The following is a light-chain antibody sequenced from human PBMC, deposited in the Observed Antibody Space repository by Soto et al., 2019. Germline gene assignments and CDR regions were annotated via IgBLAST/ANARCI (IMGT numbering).Light chain of an antibody. CDR3: LHRMNWPLT. Sequence: DVVMTQSPLPLPVTLGQPASISCRSSRSLVYSDGNTSLNWFQQRPGQSPRRLIFEVSNRDSGVPDRFCGSASGTDFTLKISRVEAEDVGVYYCLHRMNWPLTFGQGTRLEIK. CDR2: EVS. V-gene: IGKV2-30*01. J-gene: IGKJ5*01. CDR1: RSLVYSDGNTS.